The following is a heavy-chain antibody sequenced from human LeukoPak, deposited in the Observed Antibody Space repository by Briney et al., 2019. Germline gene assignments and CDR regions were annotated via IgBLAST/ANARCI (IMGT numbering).Heavy chain of an antibody. CDR1: GFTFSDYY. CDR3: ARAVRYYDFWSGYYLYYFDY. D-gene: IGHD3-3*01. CDR2: IKQDGSEK. Sequence: GGSLRLSCAASGFTFSDYYMSWIRQAPGKGLEWVANIKQDGSEKYYVDSVKGRFTISRDNAKNSLYLQMNSLRAEDTAVYYCARAVRYYDFWSGYYLYYFDYWGQGTLVTVSS. V-gene: IGHV3-7*01. J-gene: IGHJ4*02.